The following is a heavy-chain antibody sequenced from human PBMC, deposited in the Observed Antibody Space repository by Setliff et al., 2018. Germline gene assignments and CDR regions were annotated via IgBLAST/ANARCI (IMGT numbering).Heavy chain of an antibody. J-gene: IGHJ4*02. D-gene: IGHD6-6*01. V-gene: IGHV3-30*03. CDR2: ISYDGTYK. Sequence: GGSLRLSCAASGFTLRNSGMHWVRQAPGRGLEWVTFISYDGTYKNFVDSVKARFTISRDNSKDTLYLQMNSLRSEDTAVYYCARALPSIHIDYWGQGTLVTVSS. CDR1: GFTLRNSG. CDR3: ARALPSIHIDY.